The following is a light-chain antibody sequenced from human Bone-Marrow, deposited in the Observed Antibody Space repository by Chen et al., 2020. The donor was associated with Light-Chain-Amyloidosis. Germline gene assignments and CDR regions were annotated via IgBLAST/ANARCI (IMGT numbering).Light chain of an antibody. V-gene: IGLV2-14*01. Sequence: QSALTQPASLSGAPGQSITISCTGTSSDVGAYIFVSWYQQHPGKAPKLMIYDVSNRPSGVSTRFSGSKSGNTASLTISGLQAEDEADYYCSSYTSSTTVVFGGGTKLTVL. CDR1: SSDVGAYIF. J-gene: IGLJ2*01. CDR3: SSYTSSTTVV. CDR2: DVS.